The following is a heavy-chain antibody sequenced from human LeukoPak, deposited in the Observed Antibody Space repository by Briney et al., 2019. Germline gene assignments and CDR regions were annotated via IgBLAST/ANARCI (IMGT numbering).Heavy chain of an antibody. J-gene: IGHJ4*02. D-gene: IGHD5-18*01. Sequence: SETLSLTCAVSGGSISSGGYSWSWIRQPPGKGLEWIGYIYHSGSTYYNPSLKSRVTISVDRSKNQFSLKLSSVTAADTAVYYCARDAGSYGPDYWGQGTLVTVSS. CDR1: GGSISSGGYS. CDR3: ARDAGSYGPDY. CDR2: IYHSGST. V-gene: IGHV4-30-2*01.